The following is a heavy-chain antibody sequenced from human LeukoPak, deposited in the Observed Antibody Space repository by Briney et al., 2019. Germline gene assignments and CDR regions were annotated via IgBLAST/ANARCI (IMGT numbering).Heavy chain of an antibody. D-gene: IGHD3-16*02. CDR3: ARDNRSLLDS. J-gene: IGHJ4*02. Sequence: SETLSLTCTVSGGSLGGGTYYWAWIRQPQGKGLEWLGSIHYDGSTFDNPSLKSRVTMSVDTSRNHFSLKMTSVTAADTAVYYCARDNRSLLDSWGQGILVTVSS. V-gene: IGHV4-39*07. CDR2: IHYDGST. CDR1: GGSLGGGTYY.